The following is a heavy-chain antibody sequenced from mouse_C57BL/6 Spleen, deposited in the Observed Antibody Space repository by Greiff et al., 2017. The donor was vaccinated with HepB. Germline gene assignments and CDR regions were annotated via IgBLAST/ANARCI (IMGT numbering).Heavy chain of an antibody. CDR1: GYTFTSYW. J-gene: IGHJ3*01. V-gene: IGHV1-52*01. CDR2: IDPSDSET. Sequence: VKQSCKASGYTFTSYWMHWVKQRPIQGLEWIGNIDPSDSETHYNQKFKDKATLTVDKSSSTAYMQLSSLTSEDSAVYYCTIDYYGSPPFAYWGQGTLVTVSA. CDR3: TIDYYGSPPFAY. D-gene: IGHD1-1*01.